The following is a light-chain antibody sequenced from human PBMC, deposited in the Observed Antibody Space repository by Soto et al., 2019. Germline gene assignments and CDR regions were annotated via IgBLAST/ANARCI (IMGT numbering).Light chain of an antibody. CDR2: EVS. V-gene: IGLV2-14*01. CDR1: SSDIGGYNV. CDR3: SSYTSSITVV. Sequence: QSALTQPASVSGSPGQSITISCTGTSSDIGGYNVVAWYQQHPGTAPKLMIYEVSNRPSGVSHRFSGSKSGNTASLTISGLQAEDEADYCCSSYTSSITVVFGGGTKLTVL. J-gene: IGLJ2*01.